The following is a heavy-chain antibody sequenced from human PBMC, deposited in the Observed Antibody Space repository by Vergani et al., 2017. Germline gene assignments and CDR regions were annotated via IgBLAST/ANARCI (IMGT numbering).Heavy chain of an antibody. CDR3: ARLQDRNWFDP. CDR1: GYTFTSYG. CDR2: ISAYNGNT. J-gene: IGHJ5*02. V-gene: IGHV1-18*01. D-gene: IGHD4-11*01. Sequence: QVQLVQSGAEVKKPGASVKVSCKASGYTFTSYGISWVRQAPGQGLEWMGWISAYNGNTNYAQKFQGWVTMTRDTSISTAYMELSRLRSDDTAVYYCARLQDRNWFDPWGQGTLVTVSS.